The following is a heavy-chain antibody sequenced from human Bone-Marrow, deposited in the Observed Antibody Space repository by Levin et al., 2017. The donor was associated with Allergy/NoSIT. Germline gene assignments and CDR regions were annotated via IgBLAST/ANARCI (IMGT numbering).Heavy chain of an antibody. CDR3: ARDAKAYCSSSSCYRGTWFDP. J-gene: IGHJ5*02. Sequence: GESLKISCKASGYTFNNYGINWVRQAPGQGLEWMGWISTFSGDIKYAQKFQGRVAMTTDTSTSTAYMELRSLRYDDTAIYYCARDAKAYCSSSSCYRGTWFDPWGQGTLVTVSS. CDR1: GYTFNNYG. V-gene: IGHV1-18*01. CDR2: ISTFSGDI. D-gene: IGHD2-2*02.